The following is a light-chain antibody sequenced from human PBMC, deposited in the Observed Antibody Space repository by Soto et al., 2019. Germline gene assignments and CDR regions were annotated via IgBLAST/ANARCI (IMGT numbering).Light chain of an antibody. CDR1: GSDIGAYNY. Sequence: QSALTQPASVSGSPGQSITISCTGTGSDIGAYNYVSWYQQHPGKAPKLIIYGVHHRPSGVSTRFSASKSAYTASLTISGLQAEDEADYYCSSFTTTYFYVFGPGTKLTVL. J-gene: IGLJ1*01. CDR3: SSFTTTYFYV. V-gene: IGLV2-14*01. CDR2: GVH.